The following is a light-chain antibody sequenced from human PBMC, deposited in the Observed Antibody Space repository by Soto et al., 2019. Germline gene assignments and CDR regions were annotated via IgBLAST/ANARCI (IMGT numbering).Light chain of an antibody. V-gene: IGLV1-44*01. J-gene: IGLJ1*01. CDR2: SND. Sequence: QSVLTQPPSESGTPGQRVTSSWSGSSSNIGSHTVNWYQELPGTAPKFLIYSNDQRPSGVPERFSGSKSGTSASLAISGLQSEDESDYYCAAWDDRMNGYVSGTRTQVTVL. CDR3: AAWDDRMNGYV. CDR1: SSNIGSHT.